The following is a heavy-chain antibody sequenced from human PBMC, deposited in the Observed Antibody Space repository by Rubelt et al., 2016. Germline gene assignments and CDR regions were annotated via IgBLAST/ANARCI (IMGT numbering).Heavy chain of an antibody. J-gene: IGHJ6*02. CDR1: GFTFSSYA. V-gene: IGHV3-30*04. Sequence: VQLVESGGGLVQPGGSLRLSCAASGFTFSSYAMSWVRQAPGKGLEWVAIISFDVSLKHYADYVKGRFTISRDNSKTTLYLEISRRRAEDTAVYYGVRDRYASASGGMDVWGQGTTVTVSS. CDR3: VRDRYASASGGMDV. CDR2: ISFDVSLK. D-gene: IGHD3-10*01.